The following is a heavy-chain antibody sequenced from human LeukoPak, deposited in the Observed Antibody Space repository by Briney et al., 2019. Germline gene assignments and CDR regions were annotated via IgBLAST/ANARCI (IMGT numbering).Heavy chain of an antibody. D-gene: IGHD6-6*01. CDR3: AKRWHSSSYYDY. J-gene: IGHJ4*02. Sequence: EGSLRLSCAASGFTFSSYAMSWVRQAPGKGLEWVSAISGSGGSTYYADSVKGRFTISRDNSKNTLYLQMNSLRAEDTAVYYCAKRWHSSSYYDYWGQGTLVTVSS. CDR1: GFTFSSYA. V-gene: IGHV3-23*01. CDR2: ISGSGGST.